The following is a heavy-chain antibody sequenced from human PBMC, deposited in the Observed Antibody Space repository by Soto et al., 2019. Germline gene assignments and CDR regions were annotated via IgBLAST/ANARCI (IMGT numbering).Heavy chain of an antibody. J-gene: IGHJ6*03. CDR2: ISYDGSNK. Sequence: GGSLRLSCAASGFTFSSYGMHWVRQAPGKGLEWVAVISYDGSNKYYADSVKGRFTISRDNSKNTLYLQMNSLRAEDTAVYYCAKEKHSGQQQLVPDPLYYYYYYYMDVWGKGTTVTVSS. CDR3: AKEKHSGQQQLVPDPLYYYYYYYMDV. V-gene: IGHV3-30*18. D-gene: IGHD6-13*01. CDR1: GFTFSSYG.